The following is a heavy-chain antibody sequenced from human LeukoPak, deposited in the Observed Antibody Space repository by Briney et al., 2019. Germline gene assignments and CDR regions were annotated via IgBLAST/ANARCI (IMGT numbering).Heavy chain of an antibody. CDR1: GYTLTSYY. Sequence: ASVKVSCKASGYTLTSYYIHWVRQAPGQGLEWMGIINPSGGSTNYAQKFQGRVTMTRDTSTSTVYMEVSSLRSEDTAVYYCARGLASWLLDSWGQGTLVTVSS. V-gene: IGHV1-46*01. J-gene: IGHJ4*02. CDR2: INPSGGST. D-gene: IGHD3-22*01. CDR3: ARGLASWLLDS.